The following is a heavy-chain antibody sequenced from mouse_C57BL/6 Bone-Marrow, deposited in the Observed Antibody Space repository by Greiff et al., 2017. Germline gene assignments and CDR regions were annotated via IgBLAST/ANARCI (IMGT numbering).Heavy chain of an antibody. CDR1: GYTFTSYW. CDR3: ARMDYGGRYFDV. J-gene: IGHJ1*03. D-gene: IGHD1-1*01. V-gene: IGHV1-61*01. Sequence: VQLQQPGAELVRPGSSVKLSCKASGYTFTSYWMDWVKQRPGQGLEWIGNIYPSDSETHYNQKFKDKATLTVDKSSSTAYMQLSSLTSEDSAVYYCARMDYGGRYFDVWGTGTTVTVSS. CDR2: IYPSDSET.